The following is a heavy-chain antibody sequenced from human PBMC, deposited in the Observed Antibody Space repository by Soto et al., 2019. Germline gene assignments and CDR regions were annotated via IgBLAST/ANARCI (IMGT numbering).Heavy chain of an antibody. CDR2: INAYNGDT. CDR1: GYTFAYFG. D-gene: IGHD5-18*01. Sequence: QVQLVQSGAGVKQPGASVKVSCKASGYTFAYFGISWVRQAPGQGLEWMGWINAYNGDTNYAQKFQGRVTVTTDTSRSTAHMELRSRRSDDTAVYYCARAIPGGYGHTTLNYWGQGTLVTVSS. CDR3: ARAIPGGYGHTTLNY. J-gene: IGHJ4*02. V-gene: IGHV1-18*01.